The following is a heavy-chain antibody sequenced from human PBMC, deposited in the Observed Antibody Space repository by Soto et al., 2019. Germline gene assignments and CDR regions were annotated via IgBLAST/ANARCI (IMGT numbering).Heavy chain of an antibody. J-gene: IGHJ6*01. CDR3: ARFTMVRGVPEAQTSIYYGMEV. CDR1: GDTFTSYG. V-gene: IGHV1-18*04. D-gene: IGHD3-10*01. CDR2: ISAYNGNT. Sequence: ASVKVSCKASGDTFTSYGISWVRQAPGRGLEWMGWISAYNGNTNYAQKLQGRVTMTTDTSTSTAYMELRSLRSDETAVYYCARFTMVRGVPEAQTSIYYGMEVWGQGTTVTVSS.